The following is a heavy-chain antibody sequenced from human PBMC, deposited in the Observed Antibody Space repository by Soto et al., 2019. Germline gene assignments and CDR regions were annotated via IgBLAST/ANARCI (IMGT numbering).Heavy chain of an antibody. Sequence: SETLSLTCAVYGGSFSGYYWSWIRQPPGKGLEWIGEINHSGSTNYNPSLKGRVSISVDTSKNQFSLNLTSVTAADTAVYYCVRDSTAFLFDYWGQGAKVTVSS. V-gene: IGHV4-34*01. D-gene: IGHD2-2*01. CDR2: INHSGST. CDR3: VRDSTAFLFDY. J-gene: IGHJ4*02. CDR1: GGSFSGYY.